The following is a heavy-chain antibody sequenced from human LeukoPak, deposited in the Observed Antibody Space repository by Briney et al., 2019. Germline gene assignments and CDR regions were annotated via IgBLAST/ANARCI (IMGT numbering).Heavy chain of an antibody. CDR2: IAYDGSNK. J-gene: IGHJ4*02. CDR3: AKPPYGILTGFDY. D-gene: IGHD3-9*01. V-gene: IGHV3-30*18. CDR1: GFTFSSYG. Sequence: GRSLRLSCAASGFTFSSYGVHWVRQAPGKGLEWVAVIAYDGSNKYYADSVKGRFTISRDNSKNTLYLQMNSLRAEDTAVYYCAKPPYGILTGFDYWGWGTLVTVSS.